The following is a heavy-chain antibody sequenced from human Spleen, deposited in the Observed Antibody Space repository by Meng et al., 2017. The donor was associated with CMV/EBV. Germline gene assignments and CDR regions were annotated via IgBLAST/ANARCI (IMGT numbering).Heavy chain of an antibody. J-gene: IGHJ3*02. CDR3: ARDFYEYDDSGYYVDTFDI. CDR2: VSGKNGRV. V-gene: IGHV1-18*01. D-gene: IGHD3-22*01. Sequence: VSWVGKEPGQGLEWVGWVSGKNGRVNYGQKYRGRDKKTTDTSATTAYMELRSLTSDDTAVYYCARDFYEYDDSGYYVDTFDIWGQGTMVTVSS.